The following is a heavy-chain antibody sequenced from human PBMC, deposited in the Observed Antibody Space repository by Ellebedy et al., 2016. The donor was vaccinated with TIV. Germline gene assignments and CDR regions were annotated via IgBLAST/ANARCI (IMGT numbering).Heavy chain of an antibody. CDR3: ARDGGYSYGFH. CDR2: ISYDGSNK. V-gene: IGHV3-30*04. CDR1: GFPFDSYV. J-gene: IGHJ4*02. D-gene: IGHD5-18*01. Sequence: GESLKISCAASGFPFDSYVMNCVRQAPGKGLEWVALISYDGSNKYFADSGQGRFTISRDNSQNTLYLQMNSLRAEETAVYYCARDGGYSYGFHWGQGTLLTVSS.